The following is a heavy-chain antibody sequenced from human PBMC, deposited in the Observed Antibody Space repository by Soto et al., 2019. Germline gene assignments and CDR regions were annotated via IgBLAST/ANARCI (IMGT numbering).Heavy chain of an antibody. CDR3: AKEQVTEIWFDP. Sequence: GGSLRLSCAASGFTFSSYGMHWVRQAPGKGLEWVAVISYDGSNKYYADSVKGRFTISRDNSKNTLYLQMNSLRAEDTAVYYCAKEQVTEIWFDPWGQGTLVTVSS. V-gene: IGHV3-30*18. D-gene: IGHD4-4*01. CDR1: GFTFSSYG. CDR2: ISYDGSNK. J-gene: IGHJ5*02.